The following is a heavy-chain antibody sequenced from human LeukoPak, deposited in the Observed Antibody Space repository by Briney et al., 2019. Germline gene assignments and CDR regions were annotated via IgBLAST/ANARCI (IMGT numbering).Heavy chain of an antibody. CDR2: IYTSGST. Sequence: SETLSLTCTVSGGSISSYYWSWIRQPPGKGLEWIGHIYTSGSTNYNPSLKSRVTISVDTSKNQFSLKLGSVTAADTAVYYCARHVHGYGPDYYYYMDVWGKGTTVTVSS. CDR3: ARHVHGYGPDYYYYMDV. D-gene: IGHD5-18*01. J-gene: IGHJ6*03. CDR1: GGSISSYY. V-gene: IGHV4-4*09.